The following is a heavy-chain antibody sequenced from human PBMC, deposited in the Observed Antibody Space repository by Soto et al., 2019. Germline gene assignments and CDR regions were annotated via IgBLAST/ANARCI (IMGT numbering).Heavy chain of an antibody. J-gene: IGHJ4*02. D-gene: IGHD3-16*01. Sequence: QVQMVQSGAEVKKPGASVTVSCKASGYTFSSYGISWVRQAPGQGLEWMGWISAYNGNTNYAQKLQGRVTMTTDTSTSTAYMELRSLRSDDTPVYYCARNPRDYDYVLDWGQGTLVTVSS. V-gene: IGHV1-18*01. CDR3: ARNPRDYDYVLD. CDR2: ISAYNGNT. CDR1: GYTFSSYG.